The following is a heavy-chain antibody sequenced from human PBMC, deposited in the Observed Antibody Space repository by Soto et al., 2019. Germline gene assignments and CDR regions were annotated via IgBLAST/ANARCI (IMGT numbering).Heavy chain of an antibody. CDR3: AKERSDHRIAAAATDY. CDR1: GFTFSSYS. D-gene: IGHD6-25*01. V-gene: IGHV3-23*01. J-gene: IGHJ4*02. Sequence: GGSLRLSWAASGFTFSSYSLSGVRQAPGRGLEWVSSVSGSGGSTYYADSVKGRFTISRDNSKNTLYLEMNSLRAEDTAVYHCAKERSDHRIAAAATDYWGQGAQVTVSS. CDR2: VSGSGGST.